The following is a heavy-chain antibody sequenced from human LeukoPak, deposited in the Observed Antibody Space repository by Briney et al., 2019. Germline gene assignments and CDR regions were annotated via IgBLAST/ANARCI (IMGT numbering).Heavy chain of an antibody. CDR1: GGSISSYY. J-gene: IGHJ4*02. CDR3: AGHHPRNTVDF. Sequence: KTSETLSLTCTVSGGSISSYYWSWIRQPPGKGLEWIAYISDIGSINYNPSLKSRVTISLDTFKNQFSLKLSPVTAADTAVYYCAGHHPRNTVDFWGQGTLVTVSS. CDR2: ISDIGSI. V-gene: IGHV4-59*08. D-gene: IGHD2/OR15-2a*01.